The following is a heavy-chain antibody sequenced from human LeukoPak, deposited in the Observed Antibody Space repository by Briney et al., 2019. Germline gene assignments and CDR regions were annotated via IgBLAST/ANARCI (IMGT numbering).Heavy chain of an antibody. CDR1: GASITRSY. Sequence: SETLSLTCTVSGASITRSYWSWIRQPPGKGLEWIGYVYHTGNTDYNPSLRSRVTISLDTSKSHFTLSLSSATAADTAVYFCARHPFSNPFDFWGRGTLVTVSS. V-gene: IGHV4-59*08. J-gene: IGHJ4*02. CDR2: VYHTGNT. D-gene: IGHD2/OR15-2a*01. CDR3: ARHPFSNPFDF.